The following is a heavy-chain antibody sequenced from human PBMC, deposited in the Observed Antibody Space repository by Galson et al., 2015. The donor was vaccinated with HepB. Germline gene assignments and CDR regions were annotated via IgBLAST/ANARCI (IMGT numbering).Heavy chain of an antibody. J-gene: IGHJ5*02. D-gene: IGHD3-3*01. CDR3: AFDFWGGYSLVP. V-gene: IGHV3-23*01. CDR2: ISAGGDRT. Sequence: SLRLSCAASGFAFSIYAMSWVRQAPGKGLEWVSSISAGGDRTYYADSVKGRFTISRDNSKNTLYLQMNSLRAVDTAIYYCAFDFWGGYSLVPWGQGTLLTVSS. CDR1: GFAFSIYA.